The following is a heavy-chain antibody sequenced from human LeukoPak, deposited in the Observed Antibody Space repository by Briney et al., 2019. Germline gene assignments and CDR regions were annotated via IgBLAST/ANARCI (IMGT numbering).Heavy chain of an antibody. V-gene: IGHV1-2*02. CDR2: INPNSGGK. CDR3: AREGLGGGYSSSSGPSDAFDI. Sequence: ASVKVSCKASGYTFTGYYMHWVRQAPGQGLEWMGWINPNSGGKNYAQKFQVRVTMTRDTSISTAYMELSRLRSGDTAVYYCAREGLGGGYSSSSGPSDAFDIWGQGKMVTVSS. CDR1: GYTFTGYY. J-gene: IGHJ3*02. D-gene: IGHD6-6*01.